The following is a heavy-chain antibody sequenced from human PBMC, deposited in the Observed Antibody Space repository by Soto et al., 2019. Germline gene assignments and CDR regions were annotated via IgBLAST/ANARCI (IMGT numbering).Heavy chain of an antibody. D-gene: IGHD6-19*01. CDR1: GDSMSSSDYY. CDR3: ARRTVNIRTFYSGLKTHCFDY. CDR2: IYYSGST. Sequence: SSETLSLTCAVSGDSMSSSDYYWGWIRQPPGKGLEWIGSIYYSGSTYYNPSLQSQVAISVDTSKNQFSLKLKSVTAADTAIYYCARRTVNIRTFYSGLKTHCFDYWGQGAPVTAPQ. V-gene: IGHV4-39*01. J-gene: IGHJ4*02.